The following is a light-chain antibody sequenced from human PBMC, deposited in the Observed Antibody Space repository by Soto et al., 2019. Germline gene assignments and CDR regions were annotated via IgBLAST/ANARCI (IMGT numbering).Light chain of an antibody. Sequence: QSVLPQPASVSGSPGQSITISCTGTSSDVGGYNYVSWYLQHPGKAPKLMIYDVSNRPSGVSNRFSGSKSGNTASLTISGLQAEDEADYYCSSYTSSSTPPYVFGPGTKVTVL. J-gene: IGLJ1*01. V-gene: IGLV2-14*01. CDR2: DVS. CDR3: SSYTSSSTPPYV. CDR1: SSDVGGYNY.